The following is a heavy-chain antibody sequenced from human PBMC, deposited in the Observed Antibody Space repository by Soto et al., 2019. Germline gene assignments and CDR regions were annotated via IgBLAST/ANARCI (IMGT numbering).Heavy chain of an antibody. Sequence: GGSLRLSCAAAGFTFSSYAMHWVRQAPGKGLEYVSAISSNGGSTYYADSVKGRFTISRDNSKNTLYLQMNSLRAEDTAVYYCAKDQGSSWYDLDYWGQGTLVTVSS. CDR1: GFTFSSYA. V-gene: IGHV3-64*04. CDR2: ISSNGGST. CDR3: AKDQGSSWYDLDY. D-gene: IGHD6-13*01. J-gene: IGHJ4*02.